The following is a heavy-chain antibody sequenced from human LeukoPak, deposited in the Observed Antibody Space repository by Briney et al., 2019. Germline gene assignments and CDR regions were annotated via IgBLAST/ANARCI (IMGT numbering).Heavy chain of an antibody. J-gene: IGHJ4*02. V-gene: IGHV3-9*01. CDR3: AKDTYGDYVG. D-gene: IGHD4-17*01. CDR2: ISWNSGSI. Sequence: GRSLRLSCAASGFTFDDYAMHWVRQAPGKGLEWVSGISWNSGSIGYADSVKGRFTISRDNAKNSLYLQMNSLRAEDTALYYCAKDTYGDYVGWGQGTLVTVSS. CDR1: GFTFDDYA.